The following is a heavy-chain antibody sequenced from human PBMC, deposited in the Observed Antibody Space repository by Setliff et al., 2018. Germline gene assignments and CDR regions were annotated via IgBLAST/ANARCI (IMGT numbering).Heavy chain of an antibody. CDR2: IYYSGST. CDR1: GGSISSYY. Sequence: PSETLSLTCTVSGGSISSYYWSWIRQPPGQGLEWIGYIYYSGSTNYNPSLKSRVTISVDTSKNQFSLKLSSVTAADTAVYYCARESPLDDYVWGSYRSYYFDYWGQGTLVTVSS. V-gene: IGHV4-59*01. J-gene: IGHJ4*02. CDR3: ARESPLDDYVWGSYRSYYFDY. D-gene: IGHD3-16*02.